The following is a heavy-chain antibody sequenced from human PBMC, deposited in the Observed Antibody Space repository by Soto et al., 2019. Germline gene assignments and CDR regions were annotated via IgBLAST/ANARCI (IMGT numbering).Heavy chain of an antibody. CDR3: AIVNILTGYYLDQ. Sequence: QLQLQESCPGLVKPSETLSLTCTVSGGSISSSSYFWGWIRQPPGTGLEWIGSIYYSGGTYYNPSLQSRVPISVDTSMDQFSLKLSSVTAADTAVYYCAIVNILTGYYLDQWGQGTLVTVSS. CDR1: GGSISSSSYF. CDR2: IYYSGGT. V-gene: IGHV4-39*01. D-gene: IGHD3-9*01. J-gene: IGHJ4*02.